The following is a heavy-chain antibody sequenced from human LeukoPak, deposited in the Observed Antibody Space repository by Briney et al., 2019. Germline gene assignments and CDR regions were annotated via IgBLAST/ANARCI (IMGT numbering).Heavy chain of an antibody. Sequence: SETLSLTCTVSGGFISGSGHYWTWTRQHPGGGLEWLGFIHPGGTIYYNPSLSGRLTISADTSKNQMSLKLSSVTAADTAVYYCARGGDTAKGGDSWGQGTLVIVSS. CDR3: ARGGDTAKGGDS. CDR1: GGFISGSGHY. D-gene: IGHD5-18*01. V-gene: IGHV4-31*03. CDR2: IHPGGTI. J-gene: IGHJ4*02.